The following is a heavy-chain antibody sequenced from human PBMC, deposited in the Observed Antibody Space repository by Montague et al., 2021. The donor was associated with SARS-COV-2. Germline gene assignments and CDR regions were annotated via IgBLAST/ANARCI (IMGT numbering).Heavy chain of an antibody. V-gene: IGHV6-1*01. CDR3: TSGREGNYNVMDV. J-gene: IGHJ6*02. CDR2: TYYRSKWYN. CDR1: GDRVSSNSAT. D-gene: IGHD1-1*01. Sequence: CAISGDRVSSNSATWNWVRQSPSRGLEWLGRTYYRSKWYNDYAVSVRGRVTINPDTSKNQFSLQLNSVTPEDTAIYYCTSGREGNYNVMDVWGQGTTVTVSS.